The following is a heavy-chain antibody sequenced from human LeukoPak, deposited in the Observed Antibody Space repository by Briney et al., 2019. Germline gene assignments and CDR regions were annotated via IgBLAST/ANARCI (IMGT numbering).Heavy chain of an antibody. V-gene: IGHV4-4*07. Sequence: SETLSLTCTVSGGSISRYWWGWIRQPAGKGLEWIGHIYSSGFTNYNPSLKSRVTMPVDTSKSQFSLNLSSVTAADTAVYYCARGGSSGRTGDYWGQGTLVTVTS. J-gene: IGHJ4*02. D-gene: IGHD1-1*01. CDR2: IYSSGFT. CDR3: ARGGSSGRTGDY. CDR1: GGSISRYW.